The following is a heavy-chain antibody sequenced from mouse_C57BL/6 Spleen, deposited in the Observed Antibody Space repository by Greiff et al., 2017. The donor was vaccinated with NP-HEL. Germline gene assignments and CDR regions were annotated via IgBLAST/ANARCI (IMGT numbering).Heavy chain of an antibody. CDR2: ISSGSSTI. CDR3: ARPGYDGVYYYAMDY. V-gene: IGHV5-17*01. D-gene: IGHD2-2*01. CDR1: GFTFSDYG. J-gene: IGHJ4*01. Sequence: EVKLVESGGGLVKPGGSLKLSCAASGFTFSDYGMHWVRQAPEKGLEWVAYISSGSSTIYYADTVKGRFTISRDNAKNTLFLQMTSLRSEDTAMYYCARPGYDGVYYYAMDYWGQGTSVTVSS.